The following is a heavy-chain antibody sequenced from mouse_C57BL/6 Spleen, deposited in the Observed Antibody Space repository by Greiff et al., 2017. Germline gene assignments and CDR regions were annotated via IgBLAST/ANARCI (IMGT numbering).Heavy chain of an antibody. Sequence: EVKVEESGGGLVQPGGSLKLSCAASGFTFSDYGMAWVRQAPRKGPEWVAFISNLAYSIYYADTVTGRFTISRENAKNTLYLEMSSLRSEDTAMYYCARHESYYYAMDYWGQGTSVTVSS. CDR2: ISNLAYSI. CDR3: ARHESYYYAMDY. V-gene: IGHV5-15*04. J-gene: IGHJ4*01. CDR1: GFTFSDYG.